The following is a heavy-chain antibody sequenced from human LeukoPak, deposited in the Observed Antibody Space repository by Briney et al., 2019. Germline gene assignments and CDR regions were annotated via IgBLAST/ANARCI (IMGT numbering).Heavy chain of an antibody. J-gene: IGHJ4*02. CDR2: IYYSGCT. CDR1: GGSISSYY. Sequence: PSETLSLTCTVSGGSISSYYWSWIRQPPGKGLEWIGYIYYSGCTNYNPSLKSRVTISVDTSKNQFSLKLSSVTAADTAVYYCARGVTSGGECFDYWGQGTLVTVSS. V-gene: IGHV4-59*01. D-gene: IGHD3-10*01. CDR3: ARGVTSGGECFDY.